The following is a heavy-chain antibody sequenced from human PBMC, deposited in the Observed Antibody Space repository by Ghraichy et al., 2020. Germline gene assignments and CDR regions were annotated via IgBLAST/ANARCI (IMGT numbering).Heavy chain of an antibody. Sequence: GGSLRLSCAASGFTVSSNYMSWVRQAPGKGLEWVSVIYSGGSTYYADSVKGRFTISRDNSKNTLYLQMNSLRAEDTAVYYCATLNTIFSPYYGMDVWGQGTTVTVSS. CDR2: IYSGGST. CDR3: ATLNTIFSPYYGMDV. J-gene: IGHJ6*02. CDR1: GFTVSSNY. V-gene: IGHV3-53*01. D-gene: IGHD3-3*01.